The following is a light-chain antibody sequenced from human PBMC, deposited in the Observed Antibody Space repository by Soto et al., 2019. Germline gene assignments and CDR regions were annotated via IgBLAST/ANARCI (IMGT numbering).Light chain of an antibody. CDR2: SIN. Sequence: QSVLTQPPSVSATPGQRVTISCSGSSSNIGRGNVNWHQQVPGTAPKLLVYSINQRPSGVPDRFSGSKSGTSASLAITGLQSEDEADYYCSAWDASLNDYVFGTGTKVTVL. CDR3: SAWDASLNDYV. V-gene: IGLV1-44*01. CDR1: SSNIGRGN. J-gene: IGLJ1*01.